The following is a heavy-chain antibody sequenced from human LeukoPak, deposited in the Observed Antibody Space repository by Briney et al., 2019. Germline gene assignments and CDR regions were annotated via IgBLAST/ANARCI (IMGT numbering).Heavy chain of an antibody. CDR1: GGSISDYY. CDR2: IYYSGST. J-gene: IGHJ4*02. Sequence: SETLSLTCTVSGGSISDYYWSWIRQPPGKGLEWIGHIYYSGSTNYNPSLKSRVTISVDTSKNQFSPKLSSVTAADTAVYFCARQTGYLAYWGQGTLVTVSS. D-gene: IGHD3-9*01. V-gene: IGHV4-59*08. CDR3: ARQTGYLAY.